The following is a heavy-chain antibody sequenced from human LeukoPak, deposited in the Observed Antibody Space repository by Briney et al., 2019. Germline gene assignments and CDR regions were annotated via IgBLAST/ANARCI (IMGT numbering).Heavy chain of an antibody. CDR2: ISYSGTN. Sequence: SETLSLTCTVSGGSVSSSSYYWGWIRQSPGKGLEWIGSISYSGTNYNNPSLKSRVSTSIDTSKNQFSVKLTSVTAADTAMYYCASLGTLRSWGQGTLVTVSS. J-gene: IGHJ5*02. CDR1: GGSVSSSSYY. CDR3: ASLGTLRS. D-gene: IGHD7-27*01. V-gene: IGHV4-39*01.